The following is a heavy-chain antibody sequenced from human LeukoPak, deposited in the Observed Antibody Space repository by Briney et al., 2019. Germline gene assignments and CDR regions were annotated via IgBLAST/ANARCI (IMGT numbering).Heavy chain of an antibody. Sequence: SETMSLTCTVSGGSISSYYWSWIRQPPGKGLEWIGYIYSAGTTDYNPSLKSRVTISVDTSKNQFSLKLTSVTAADTAVYYCARDSPEYGSGAFSSFDLWGQGTLVNVSS. CDR2: IYSAGTT. CDR1: GGSISSYY. J-gene: IGHJ5*02. D-gene: IGHD3-10*01. V-gene: IGHV4-59*01. CDR3: ARDSPEYGSGAFSSFDL.